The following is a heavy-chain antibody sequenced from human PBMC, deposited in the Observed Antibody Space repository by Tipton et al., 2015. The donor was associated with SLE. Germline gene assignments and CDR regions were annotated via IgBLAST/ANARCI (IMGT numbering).Heavy chain of an antibody. Sequence: TLSLTCTVSGGSISSRYWSWIRRPPGKALEWIAYINYSGSTNYNPSLKSRVTISVDTSKNQFSLKLSSVTAADTAVYYCARRAWLRFNWFDPWGQGTLVTVSS. CDR1: GGSISSRY. J-gene: IGHJ5*02. CDR3: ARRAWLRFNWFDP. CDR2: INYSGST. V-gene: IGHV4-59*11. D-gene: IGHD5-12*01.